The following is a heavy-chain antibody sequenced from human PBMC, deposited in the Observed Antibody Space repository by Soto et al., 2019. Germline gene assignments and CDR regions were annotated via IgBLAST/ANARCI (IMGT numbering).Heavy chain of an antibody. V-gene: IGHV5-51*01. CDR3: ARVSPNCLSTSCYLEH. CDR2: IYPGDSDV. CDR1: GYRFISYW. J-gene: IGHJ1*01. D-gene: IGHD2-2*01. Sequence: ASLKISCSTCGYRFISYWTAWVRHMPGKGLEWMAIIYPGDSDVRYSPSFLGHVTISADKSINTAYLHWSSLKTSDTGMYYCARVSPNCLSTSCYLEHWGQGTLLTVS.